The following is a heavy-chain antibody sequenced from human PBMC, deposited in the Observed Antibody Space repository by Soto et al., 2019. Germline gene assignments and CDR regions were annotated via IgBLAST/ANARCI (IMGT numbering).Heavy chain of an antibody. J-gene: IGHJ6*02. D-gene: IGHD3-9*01. V-gene: IGHV3-73*01. Sequence: EVQLVESGGDLVQPGGSLKLSCAGSGFTFSGAAMHWVRQAPGKGLEWVGRIRSRTNSFATAYAASLKGRFTISRDDSKNTTYLQMNSLKAEDTAVSYCTSRKNDDIRFYYYYGLDVWGQGTAVTVSS. CDR1: GFTFSGAA. CDR2: IRSRTNSFAT. CDR3: TSRKNDDIRFYYYYGLDV.